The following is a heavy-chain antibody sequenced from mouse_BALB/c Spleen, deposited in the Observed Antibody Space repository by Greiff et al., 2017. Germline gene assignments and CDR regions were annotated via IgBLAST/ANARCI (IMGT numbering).Heavy chain of an antibody. CDR1: GFTFSDYG. J-gene: IGHJ1*01. D-gene: IGHD1-1*01. V-gene: IGHV5-15*02. CDR2: ISNLAYSI. CDR3: ARDRYYYGSSYGYFDV. Sequence: EVKLVESGGGLVQPGGSRKLSCAASGFTFSDYGMAWVRQAPGKGPEWVAFISNLAYSIYYADTVTGRFTISRENAKNTLYLEMSSLRSEDTAMYNCARDRYYYGSSYGYFDVGGAGTTVTVSS.